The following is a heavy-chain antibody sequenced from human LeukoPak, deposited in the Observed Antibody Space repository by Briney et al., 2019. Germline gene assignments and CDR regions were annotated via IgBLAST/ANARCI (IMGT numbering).Heavy chain of an antibody. V-gene: IGHV3-30*04. Sequence: PGGSLRLSCAASGFTFSSYEMNWVRQAPGKGLEWVAVISYDGRNKYSADSVKGRFTISRDNSQNTLFMQMNSLRAEDTAVYYCARDRPYGSGSYYAFDIWGQGTMVTVSS. J-gene: IGHJ3*02. CDR2: ISYDGRNK. CDR3: ARDRPYGSGSYYAFDI. D-gene: IGHD3-10*01. CDR1: GFTFSSYE.